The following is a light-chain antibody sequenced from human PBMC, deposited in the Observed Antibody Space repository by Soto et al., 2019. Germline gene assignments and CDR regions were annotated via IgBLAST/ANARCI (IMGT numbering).Light chain of an antibody. CDR3: QQYNNWPRT. CDR1: QSVSSN. V-gene: IGKV3-15*01. CDR2: GAS. Sequence: EIVMTQSPATLSVSPGERATLSCRASQSVSSNLAWYQQKPGQAPRLLLYGASTRATGIPARYSGSGSGTEFTLTISSLPSEDLAVYYCQQYNNWPRTFGQGTKVDIK. J-gene: IGKJ1*01.